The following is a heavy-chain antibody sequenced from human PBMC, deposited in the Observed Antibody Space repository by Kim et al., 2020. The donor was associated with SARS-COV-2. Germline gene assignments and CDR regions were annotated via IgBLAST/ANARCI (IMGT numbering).Heavy chain of an antibody. CDR2: IYNSVST. CDR1: GGSISSGGYY. V-gene: IGHV4-31*03. Sequence: SETLSLTCTVSGGSISSGGYYWSWIRQHQGEGLEGIGYIYNSVSTYYNPSLKSRVTISPDTSKNQFSLKLNSVTAADTAVYYCARVAAYCGGDCSVPYFDYWGQGTLVPVSS. CDR3: ARVAAYCGGDCSVPYFDY. J-gene: IGHJ4*02. D-gene: IGHD2-21*02.